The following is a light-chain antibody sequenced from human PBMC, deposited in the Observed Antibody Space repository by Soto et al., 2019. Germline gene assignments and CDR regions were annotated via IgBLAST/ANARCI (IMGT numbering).Light chain of an antibody. V-gene: IGKV3-11*01. J-gene: IGKJ4*01. CDR1: QSVSSS. CDR3: QQRSNWPPVT. Sequence: EIVLTQSPATLSLSPGERATLSCRASQSVSSSLSWYQQKPGQAPSLLIYDASNRATAIPARFSGSGSGTEFTLTISSLEPEEVAVYYCQQRSNWPPVTFGGGTKVEIK. CDR2: DAS.